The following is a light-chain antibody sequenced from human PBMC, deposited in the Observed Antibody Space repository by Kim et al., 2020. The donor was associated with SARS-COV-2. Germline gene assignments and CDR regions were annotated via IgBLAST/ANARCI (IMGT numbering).Light chain of an antibody. J-gene: IGKJ4*01. Sequence: EIVMTQSPATLSVSPGERTTLSCRASQSVSSKLAWYQQRPGQAPRLLIYGASTRATGIPARFSGSGSGTEFTLTISSLHSEDFAIYSCQQYNNWPFTFGGGTKVEIK. CDR3: QQYNNWPFT. V-gene: IGKV3-15*01. CDR2: GAS. CDR1: QSVSSK.